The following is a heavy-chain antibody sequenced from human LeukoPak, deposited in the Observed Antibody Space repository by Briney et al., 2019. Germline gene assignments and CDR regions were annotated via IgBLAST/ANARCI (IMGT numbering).Heavy chain of an antibody. CDR2: MNPNSGNT. CDR3: ARLQYCSGGSCIGRYNWFDP. CDR1: GYTFTSYD. V-gene: IGHV1-8*01. J-gene: IGHJ5*02. Sequence: ASVKVSCKASGYTFTSYDINWVRQATGQGLEWMGWMNPNSGNTGYAQKFQGRVTMTRNTSISTAYMELSSLRSDDTAVYYCARLQYCSGGSCIGRYNWFDPWGQGTLVTVSS. D-gene: IGHD2-15*01.